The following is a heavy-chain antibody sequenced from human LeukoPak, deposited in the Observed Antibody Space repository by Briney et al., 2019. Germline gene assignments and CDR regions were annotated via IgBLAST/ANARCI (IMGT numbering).Heavy chain of an antibody. CDR1: GFTYSSYA. CDR2: ISGSGGST. CDR3: AKPFRGDYLPYYY. D-gene: IGHD2-21*01. Sequence: PGVSQRLSCAASGFTYSSYAMSWVPHAPGKGLEWVSAISGSGGSTYYADSVKGRSTISRDNSKNTLYLQMNSLRAEHTAVYYCAKPFRGDYLPYYYWGQGTLVTVSS. V-gene: IGHV3-23*01. J-gene: IGHJ4*02.